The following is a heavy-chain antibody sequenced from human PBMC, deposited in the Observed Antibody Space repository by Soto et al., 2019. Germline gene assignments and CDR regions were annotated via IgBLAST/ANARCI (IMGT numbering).Heavy chain of an antibody. D-gene: IGHD1-26*01. CDR1: GFTFSSYG. CDR2: ISYDGSNK. Sequence: QVQLVESGGGVVQPGRSLRLSCAASGFTFSSYGMHWVRQAPGKGLEWVAVISYDGSNKYYADSVKGRFTISRDNSKNTLYLQMNSLRAEDTAVYYCAKDEPVGATTGNAFDIWGQGTMVTVSS. V-gene: IGHV3-30*18. CDR3: AKDEPVGATTGNAFDI. J-gene: IGHJ3*02.